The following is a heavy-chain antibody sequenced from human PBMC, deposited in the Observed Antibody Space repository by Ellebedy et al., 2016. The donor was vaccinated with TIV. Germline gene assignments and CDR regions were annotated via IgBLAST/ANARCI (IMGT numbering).Heavy chain of an antibody. CDR3: ANHLDRSGRLVGFAI. D-gene: IGHD3-22*01. CDR1: GFTFGTIA. V-gene: IGHV3-23*01. J-gene: IGHJ3*02. Sequence: GESLKISCAASGFTFGTIAMSWVRQAPGKGLEWVSAISADGGKTYYTDSVRGRVTISRDNSKSMLYLQANSLRAEDTAIYYCANHLDRSGRLVGFAIWGQGTVVTVSS. CDR2: ISADGGKT.